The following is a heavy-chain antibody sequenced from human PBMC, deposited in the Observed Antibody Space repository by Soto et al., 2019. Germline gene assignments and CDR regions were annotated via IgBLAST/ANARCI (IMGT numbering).Heavy chain of an antibody. CDR3: TTVSAGPPHRITIFGVVIPPLDYYYYMDV. D-gene: IGHD3-3*01. CDR2: IKSKTDGGTT. Sequence: GGSLRLSCAASGFTFSNAWMSWVRQAPGKGLEWVGRIKSKTDGGTTDYAAPVKGRFTISRDDSKNTLYLQMNSLKTEDTAVYYCTTVSAGPPHRITIFGVVIPPLDYYYYMDVWGKGTTVTVSS. V-gene: IGHV3-15*01. J-gene: IGHJ6*03. CDR1: GFTFSNAW.